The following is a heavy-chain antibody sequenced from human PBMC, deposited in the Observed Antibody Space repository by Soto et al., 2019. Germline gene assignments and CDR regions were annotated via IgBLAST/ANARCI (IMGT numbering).Heavy chain of an antibody. Sequence: QVQLVESGGGVVQPGRSLRLSCAASGFTFSSYGMHWVRQAPGKGLEWVAGIWYDGSNKYYADSVKGRFTISRDNSKNTLYLQMNSLRAEDTAVYYCARDPGIAVAEYYFDYWGQGTLVTVSS. CDR3: ARDPGIAVAEYYFDY. J-gene: IGHJ4*02. CDR2: IWYDGSNK. D-gene: IGHD6-19*01. V-gene: IGHV3-33*01. CDR1: GFTFSSYG.